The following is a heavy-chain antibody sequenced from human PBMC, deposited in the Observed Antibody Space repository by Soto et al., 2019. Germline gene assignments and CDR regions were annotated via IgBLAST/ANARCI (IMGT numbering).Heavy chain of an antibody. D-gene: IGHD3-9*01. CDR1: GGSFSGYY. J-gene: IGHJ6*02. V-gene: IGHV4-34*01. Sequence: SETLSLTCAVYGGSFSGYYWSWIRQPPGKGLEWIGEINHSGSTNYNPSLKSRVTISVDTSKNQFSLKLSSVTAADTAVYYCARVGYFDWLSPYYYGMDVWGQGTTVTVSS. CDR2: INHSGST. CDR3: ARVGYFDWLSPYYYGMDV.